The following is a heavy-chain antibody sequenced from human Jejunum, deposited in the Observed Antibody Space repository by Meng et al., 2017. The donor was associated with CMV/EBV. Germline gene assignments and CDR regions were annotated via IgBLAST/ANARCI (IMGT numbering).Heavy chain of an antibody. CDR1: GDSINSDIW. CDR3: GRDQGRELINH. V-gene: IGHV4-4*02. CDR2: VYHRGDT. D-gene: IGHD1-7*01. J-gene: IGHJ4*02. Sequence: QEPGPGLVKPLGPLSLTCTVSGDSINSDIWWSWVRQPPGKGLEWIGEVYHRGDTNYNPSLKSRVDISVDKSKNQFYLSLFSVTAADTAVYYCGRDQGRELINHWGQGTLVTVSS.